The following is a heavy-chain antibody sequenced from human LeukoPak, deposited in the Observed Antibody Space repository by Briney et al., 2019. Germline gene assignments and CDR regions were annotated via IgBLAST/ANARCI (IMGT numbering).Heavy chain of an antibody. CDR3: ARDIAVAGKTYYFGY. J-gene: IGHJ4*02. CDR1: GFTFSNCY. V-gene: IGHV3-21*04. D-gene: IGHD6-19*01. Sequence: PGGSLRLSCAASGFTFSNCYMSWVRQAPGRGLEWVSSISGDSRYVYYTDSMKDRVTISRDNARDSLYLQMNSLRAEDTALYYCARDIAVAGKTYYFGYWGQGTLVTVSS. CDR2: ISGDSRYV.